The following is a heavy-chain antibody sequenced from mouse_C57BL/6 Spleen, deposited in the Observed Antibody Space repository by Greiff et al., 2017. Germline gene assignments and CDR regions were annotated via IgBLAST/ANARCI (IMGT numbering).Heavy chain of an antibody. Sequence: EVKLVESGGGLVKPGGSLKLSCAASGFTFSDYGMHWVRQAPEKGLEWVAYISSGSSTIYYADTVKGRFTISRDNAKNTLFLQMTSLRSEDTAMYYCARWDCAYWGQGTLVTVSA. CDR3: ARWDCAY. V-gene: IGHV5-17*01. J-gene: IGHJ3*01. D-gene: IGHD4-1*01. CDR2: ISSGSSTI. CDR1: GFTFSDYG.